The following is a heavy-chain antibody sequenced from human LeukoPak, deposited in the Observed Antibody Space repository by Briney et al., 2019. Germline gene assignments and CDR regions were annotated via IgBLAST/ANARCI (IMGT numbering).Heavy chain of an antibody. V-gene: IGHV3-23*01. CDR3: AKDRRYFGSGLDS. CDR2: ISANGVAT. CDR1: GFTFSTYA. J-gene: IGHJ4*02. Sequence: GGSLRLSCAASGFTFSTYAMNWVRQAPGKGLEWVSVISANGVATYYADSVTGRFTISRDNSKNTLYLQMNSLRVEDTAIYYCAKDRRYFGSGLDSWGQGTLVTVSS. D-gene: IGHD3-10*01.